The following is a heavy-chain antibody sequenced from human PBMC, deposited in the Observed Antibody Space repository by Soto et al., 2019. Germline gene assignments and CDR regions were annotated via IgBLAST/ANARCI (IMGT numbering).Heavy chain of an antibody. CDR3: AKGASGTTPPYYFDH. J-gene: IGHJ4*02. D-gene: IGHD1-1*01. V-gene: IGHV3-23*01. Sequence: PGGSLRLSCEASGFSISRFSMNWVRQAPGKGLDWVASISGDAETTSYADSVQGQFTISKDNSKNTVSLQMKSLTAEDTAVYYCAKGASGTTPPYYFDHWGQGSLVTVSS. CDR2: ISGDAETT. CDR1: GFSISRFS.